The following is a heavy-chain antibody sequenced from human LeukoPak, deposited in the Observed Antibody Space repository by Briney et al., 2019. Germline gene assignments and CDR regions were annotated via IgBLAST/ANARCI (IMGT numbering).Heavy chain of an antibody. CDR2: ISSGSSYI. J-gene: IGHJ3*02. CDR3: ARDSKALGEAFDI. CDR1: GFPFNNYW. Sequence: PGGSLRLSCAASGFPFNNYWMTWVRQAPGKGLEWVSSISSGSSYIYYADSVKGRFTISRDNVKNSLYLQMNSLRAEDTAVYYCARDSKALGEAFDIWGQGTMVTVSS. V-gene: IGHV3-21*01.